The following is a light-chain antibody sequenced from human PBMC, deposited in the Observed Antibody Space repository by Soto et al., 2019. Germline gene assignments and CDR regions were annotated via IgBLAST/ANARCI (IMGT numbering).Light chain of an antibody. CDR2: DAS. CDR1: QSVSSNF. J-gene: IGKJ1*01. Sequence: ETVLTQSPGTLSVSPGERVILSCRASQSVSSNFIAWYQQKPGQAPRLLISDASNRATGVPDRFSGSGSGTDFTLTISRLEPEDFAVYFCQQNDDSRWTFGQGPRVEI. CDR3: QQNDDSRWT. V-gene: IGKV3-20*01.